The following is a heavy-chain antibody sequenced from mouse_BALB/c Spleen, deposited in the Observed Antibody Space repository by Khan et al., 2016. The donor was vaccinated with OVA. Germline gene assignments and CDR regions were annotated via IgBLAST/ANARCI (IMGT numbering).Heavy chain of an antibody. CDR2: ISYSGNT. Sequence: VQLKQSGPGLVKPSQSLSLTCTVTGYSITSDYAWNWIRQFPGNKLEWMGFISYSGNTNYNPSLKNRISFTRDKSTNQFFLQLSCVTTEDTAIYYCASVSGGDFDYWGQGTTLTVSS. CDR3: ASVSGGDFDY. CDR1: GYSITSDYA. J-gene: IGHJ2*01. D-gene: IGHD4-1*01. V-gene: IGHV3-2*02.